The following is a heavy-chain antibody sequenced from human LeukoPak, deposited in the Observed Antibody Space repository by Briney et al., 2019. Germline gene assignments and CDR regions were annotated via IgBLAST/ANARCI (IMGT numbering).Heavy chain of an antibody. J-gene: IGHJ6*03. Sequence: GGSLRLSCATSGFTFSDHALHWVRQAPGKGLQYVSAISRNGTRTFYADSVKDRFTISRDNAKNSLYLQMNSLRAEDTAVYYCAELGITMIGGVGGKGTTVTISS. CDR1: GFTFSDHA. V-gene: IGHV3-64*02. CDR2: ISRNGTRT. D-gene: IGHD3-10*02. CDR3: AELGITMIGGV.